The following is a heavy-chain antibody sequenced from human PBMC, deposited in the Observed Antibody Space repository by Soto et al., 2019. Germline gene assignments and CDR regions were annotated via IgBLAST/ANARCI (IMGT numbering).Heavy chain of an antibody. Sequence: GSMRLSGAASGFTVTTYWMSWVRQAPGKGLEGVASIKQDGSEGYVVDSVKGGFSISRDNAKNSLILQMNSLRAEDPAVYYCARVGRHSATPRDFDSWGQGNLVTVSS. CDR1: GFTVTTYW. CDR3: ARVGRHSATPRDFDS. V-gene: IGHV3-7*03. D-gene: IGHD3-10*01. J-gene: IGHJ5*01. CDR2: IKQDGSEG.